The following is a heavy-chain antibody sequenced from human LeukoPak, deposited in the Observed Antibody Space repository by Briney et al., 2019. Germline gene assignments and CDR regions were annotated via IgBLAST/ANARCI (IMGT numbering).Heavy chain of an antibody. CDR2: IKQDGSEK. V-gene: IGHV3-7*01. CDR3: ATDSGSYTGDDAFDI. CDR1: GFTFSSYW. J-gene: IGHJ3*02. D-gene: IGHD1-26*01. Sequence: GGSLRLSCAASGFTFSSYWMSWVRQAPGKGLEWVANIKQDGSEKYYVDSVKGRFTISRDNAKNSLYLQMNSLRAEDTAVYYCATDSGSYTGDDAFDIRGQGTMVTVSS.